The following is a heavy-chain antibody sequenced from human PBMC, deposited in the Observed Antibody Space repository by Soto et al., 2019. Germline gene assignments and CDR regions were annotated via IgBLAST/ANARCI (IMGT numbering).Heavy chain of an antibody. V-gene: IGHV3-30-3*01. Sequence: QVQLVESGGGVVQPGRSLRLSCAASGFTFSSYAMHWVRQAPGKGLEWVAVISYDGSNKYYADSVKGRFTISRDNSKNTLYRQMNSLRAEDTAVYYCARDLGALLFLEWLTSGATYYYYGMDVWGQGTTVTVSS. CDR2: ISYDGSNK. D-gene: IGHD3-3*01. CDR1: GFTFSSYA. J-gene: IGHJ6*02. CDR3: ARDLGALLFLEWLTSGATYYYYGMDV.